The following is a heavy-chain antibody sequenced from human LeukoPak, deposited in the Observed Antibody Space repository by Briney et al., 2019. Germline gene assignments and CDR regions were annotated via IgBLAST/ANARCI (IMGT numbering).Heavy chain of an antibody. CDR1: GFTFSDYY. CDR3: ARVKLSSTSCCGYPDY. D-gene: IGHD2-2*01. Sequence: PGGSLRLSCAASGFTFSDYYMSWVRQAPGKGLEWISYISNSGHSIYYADSVKGRFTISRDNADNSLHLQMNSLRAEDTAVYYCARVKLSSTSCCGYPDYWGQGTLVTVSS. J-gene: IGHJ4*02. CDR2: ISNSGHSI. V-gene: IGHV3-11*04.